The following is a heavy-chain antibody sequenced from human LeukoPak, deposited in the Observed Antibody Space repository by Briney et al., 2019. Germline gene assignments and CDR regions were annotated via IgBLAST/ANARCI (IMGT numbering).Heavy chain of an antibody. CDR2: LRYDGSNN. J-gene: IGHJ4*02. V-gene: IGHV3-30*02. CDR1: GFTFSCYG. Sequence: GGTLRLSCAASGFTFSCYGMHWVPQAPGKGLEWMAILRYDGSNNYYADSVKGRFTISRDNSKNTLYLQMNSLRAEDTAVYYCAKDPGSSSLMDHFDYWGQGTLVTVSS. D-gene: IGHD6-13*01. CDR3: AKDPGSSSLMDHFDY.